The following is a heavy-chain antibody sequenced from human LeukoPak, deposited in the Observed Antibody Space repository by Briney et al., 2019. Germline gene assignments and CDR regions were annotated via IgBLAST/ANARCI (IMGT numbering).Heavy chain of an antibody. V-gene: IGHV1-2*02. CDR3: ARDLSGWYYAFDI. CDR2: INPNSGGT. D-gene: IGHD2-15*01. J-gene: IGHJ3*02. Sequence: ASVKVSCKASGYTFTGYYMHWVRQAPGQGLEWMGWINPNSGGTNYAQKFQGRVTMTRDTSISTAYMELSRLRSDDTAVYYCARDLSGWYYAFDIWGQGTTVTVSS. CDR1: GYTFTGYY.